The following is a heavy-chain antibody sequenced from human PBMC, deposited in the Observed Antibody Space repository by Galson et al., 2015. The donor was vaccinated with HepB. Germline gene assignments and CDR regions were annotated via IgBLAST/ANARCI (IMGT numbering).Heavy chain of an antibody. CDR1: GGSISSSSYY. CDR2: IYYSGST. J-gene: IGHJ5*02. CDR3: ARHRGKYYYGSGSPVYNWFDP. Sequence: TLSLTCTVSGGSISSSSYYWGWIRQPPGKGLEWIGSIYYSGSTYYNPSLKSRVTISVDTSKNQFSLKLSSVTAADTAVYYCARHRGKYYYGSGSPVYNWFDPWGQGTLVTVSS. V-gene: IGHV4-39*01. D-gene: IGHD3-10*01.